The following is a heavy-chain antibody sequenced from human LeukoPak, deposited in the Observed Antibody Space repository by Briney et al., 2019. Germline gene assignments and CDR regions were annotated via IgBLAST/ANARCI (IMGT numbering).Heavy chain of an antibody. CDR1: GFTFSSYW. Sequence: GGSLRLSCAASGFTFSSYWMHWVRQAPGKGLVWVSRVNSDGSSITYADSVKGRFTISRDNSKNTLYLQMNSLRAEDTAVYYCARDHSSGWYSDYFDYWGQGTLVTVSS. J-gene: IGHJ4*02. D-gene: IGHD6-19*01. CDR2: VNSDGSSI. V-gene: IGHV3-74*01. CDR3: ARDHSSGWYSDYFDY.